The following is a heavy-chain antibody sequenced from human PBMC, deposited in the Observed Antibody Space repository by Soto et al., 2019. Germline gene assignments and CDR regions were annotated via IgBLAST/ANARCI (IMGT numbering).Heavy chain of an antibody. CDR2: IYYSGST. Sequence: SETLSLTCTVSGGSISSYYWSWIRQPPGKGLEWIGYIYYSGSTNYNPSLKSRVTISVDTSKNQLSLKLSSVSAADTAVYYCARDVRLRVAGRGTVYYGMDVWGQGTTVTVSS. J-gene: IGHJ6*02. V-gene: IGHV4-59*01. CDR3: ARDVRLRVAGRGTVYYGMDV. D-gene: IGHD6-19*01. CDR1: GGSISSYY.